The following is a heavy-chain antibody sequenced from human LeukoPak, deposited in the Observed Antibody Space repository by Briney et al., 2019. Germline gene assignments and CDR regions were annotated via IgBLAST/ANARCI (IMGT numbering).Heavy chain of an antibody. CDR3: ARGVTQ. D-gene: IGHD2-21*02. J-gene: IGHJ4*02. V-gene: IGHV4-59*01. CDR1: GGSIADYY. CDR2: IYYIGST. Sequence: SETLSLTCTVSGGSIADYYCSWIRQPPGKGLEWIGYIYYIGSTSTNPSLQSPLTLSIDTSKTQSSLRLTSVTAADTAVYFCARGVTQWGQGTLVTVSS.